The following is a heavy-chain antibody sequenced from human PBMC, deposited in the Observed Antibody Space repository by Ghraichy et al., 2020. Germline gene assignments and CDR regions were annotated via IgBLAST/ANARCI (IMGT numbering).Heavy chain of an antibody. V-gene: IGHV3-30*18. CDR1: GFTFSRYG. J-gene: IGHJ6*02. Sequence: GGSLRLSCAASGFTFSRYGMHWVRQAPGKGLEWVAVTSYDGNNKNYADSVKGRFTISRDSSKNTLYLQMNSLRAEDTAVYYCAKERDTSGYYSFRGDYCGMDVWGQGTTVTVSS. D-gene: IGHD3-22*01. CDR3: AKERDTSGYYSFRGDYCGMDV. CDR2: TSYDGNNK.